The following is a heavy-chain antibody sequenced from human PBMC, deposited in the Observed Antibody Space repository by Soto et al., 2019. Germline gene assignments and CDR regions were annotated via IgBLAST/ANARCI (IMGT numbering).Heavy chain of an antibody. D-gene: IGHD2-15*01. CDR3: AKDTTRWSHYYYYGMDV. J-gene: IGHJ6*02. Sequence: GGSLRLSCAASGFTFSSYAMSWVRQAPGKGLEWVSAISGSGGSTYYADSVKGRFTISRDNSKNTLYLQMNSLRAEDTAVYYCAKDTTRWSHYYYYGMDVWGQGTTVTVSS. CDR1: GFTFSSYA. V-gene: IGHV3-23*01. CDR2: ISGSGGST.